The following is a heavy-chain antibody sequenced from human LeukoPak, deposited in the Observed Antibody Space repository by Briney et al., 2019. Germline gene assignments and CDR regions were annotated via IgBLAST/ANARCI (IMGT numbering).Heavy chain of an antibody. CDR1: GGSFSSFV. J-gene: IGHJ4*02. D-gene: IGHD3-10*01. CDR3: ARAESSGSYTRRGYYFDY. Sequence: GASVKVSCKASGGSFSSFVITWVRQAPGQGLEWMGRIIPVLGVSNFAQKFQGRVTITADKSTNTAHMELSRLESGDTAVYYCARAESSGSYTRRGYYFDYWGQGTLVTVSS. V-gene: IGHV1-69*04. CDR2: IIPVLGVS.